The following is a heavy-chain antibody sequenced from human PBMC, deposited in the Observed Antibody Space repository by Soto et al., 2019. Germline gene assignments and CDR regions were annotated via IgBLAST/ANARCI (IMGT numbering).Heavy chain of an antibody. V-gene: IGHV3-30*01. J-gene: IGHJ5*01. D-gene: IGHD3-16*01. CDR1: GFTFADYA. CDR3: ARTPAAMITDRYNWYDS. Sequence: GGSLRLSCVAPGFTFADYAMHWVRRIPGKGLEWVAVISYSGDRQYYAESVKGRFTISRDNSKKTLYLQMFSLTSEDSAVFYCARTPAAMITDRYNWYDSWGPGPQVTVSS. CDR2: ISYSGDRQ.